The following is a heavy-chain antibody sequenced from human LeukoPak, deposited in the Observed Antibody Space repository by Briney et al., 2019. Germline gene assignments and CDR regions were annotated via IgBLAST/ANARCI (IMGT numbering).Heavy chain of an antibody. CDR3: ARQGGSGLFDF. D-gene: IGHD3-10*01. CDR1: GFDFSSSS. Sequence: GDSLKITCKGSGFDFSSSSIGWVRQMPGKGLQWMTIIRPADSDTRYSSSFRGQVTISADKSISTAYLQWSSLKASDTAMYYCARQGGSGLFDFWGQGTLVTVSS. V-gene: IGHV5-51*01. CDR2: IRPADSDT. J-gene: IGHJ4*02.